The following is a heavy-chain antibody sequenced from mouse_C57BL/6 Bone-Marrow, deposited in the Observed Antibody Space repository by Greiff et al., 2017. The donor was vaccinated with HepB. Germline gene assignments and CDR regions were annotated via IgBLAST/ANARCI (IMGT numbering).Heavy chain of an antibody. CDR1: GYTFTSYG. CDR3: ARGGWLLHYAMDY. Sequence: QVQLQQSGAELARPGASVKLSCKASGYTFTSYGISWVKQRTGQGLEWIGEIYPRSGNTYYNEKFKGKATLTADKSSSTAYMELRSLTSEDSAVYFCARGGWLLHYAMDYWGQGTPVTVSS. V-gene: IGHV1-81*01. D-gene: IGHD2-3*01. CDR2: IYPRSGNT. J-gene: IGHJ4*01.